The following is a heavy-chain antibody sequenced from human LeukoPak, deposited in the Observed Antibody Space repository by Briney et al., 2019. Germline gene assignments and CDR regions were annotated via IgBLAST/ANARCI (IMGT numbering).Heavy chain of an antibody. CDR2: ISTTGGGT. D-gene: IGHD3-9*01. J-gene: IGHJ4*02. V-gene: IGHV3-23*01. CDR3: ATRALTGSKLYYFTY. Sequence: GGSLRLSCAASGFTFTSYAMSWVSQAPGKGLEWGSSISTTGGGTYYADSVKGRFTISRDNSKNMLYLQMDSLRVDDTAVYYCATRALTGSKLYYFTYWGQGTLVTVSS. CDR1: GFTFTSYA.